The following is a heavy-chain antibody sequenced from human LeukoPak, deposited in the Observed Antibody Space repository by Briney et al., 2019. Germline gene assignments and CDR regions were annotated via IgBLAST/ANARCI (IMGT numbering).Heavy chain of an antibody. Sequence: SETLSLTCAVSGYSISSGYYWGWIRQPPGKGLEWIGSIYHSGSTYYNPSLKSRVTISVDTSKNQFSLKLSSVTAADTAVYYCARAYYGSGSCPVDYWGQGTLVTVSS. CDR2: IYHSGST. CDR3: ARAYYGSGSCPVDY. J-gene: IGHJ4*02. D-gene: IGHD3-10*01. CDR1: GYSISSGYY. V-gene: IGHV4-38-2*01.